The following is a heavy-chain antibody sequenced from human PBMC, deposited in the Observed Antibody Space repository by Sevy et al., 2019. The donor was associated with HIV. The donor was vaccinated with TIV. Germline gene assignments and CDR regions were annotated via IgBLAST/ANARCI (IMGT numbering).Heavy chain of an antibody. Sequence: SETLSLTCAVYGGSFSGYYWSWIRQPPGKGLEWIGEINHSGSTNYNPSLMSRVTISVDTSKNQFSLKLRSVTAADTAVYYCARHCGSTSCSHAFDTWGQGTMVTVS. J-gene: IGHJ3*02. D-gene: IGHD2-2*01. CDR3: ARHCGSTSCSHAFDT. V-gene: IGHV4-34*01. CDR1: GGSFSGYY. CDR2: INHSGST.